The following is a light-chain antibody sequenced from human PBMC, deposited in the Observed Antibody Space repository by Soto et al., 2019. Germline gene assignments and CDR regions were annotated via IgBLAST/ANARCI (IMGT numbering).Light chain of an antibody. CDR2: GAS. Sequence: IVINQSLATLPVSPGERASLSYSASQSVSSNLAWYQQKPGQAASLLIYGASTRATGIPARFSGSGSGTEFTLTIRSLQSEDFAVYYCQQYSNWWTFGQGTEVDIK. J-gene: IGKJ1*01. V-gene: IGKV3-15*01. CDR3: QQYSNWWT. CDR1: QSVSSN.